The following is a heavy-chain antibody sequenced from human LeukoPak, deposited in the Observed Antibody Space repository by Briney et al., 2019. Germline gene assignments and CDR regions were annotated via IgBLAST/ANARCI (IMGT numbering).Heavy chain of an antibody. Sequence: PGGSLRLSCAASGFIIRSYGMHWVRQTPGKGLEWVAFIMYGGSNKYYADSVKGRFTISRDNSNNTLYLQMNSLRAEDTAVYYCAKDLAARPDYWGQGTLVTVSS. CDR3: AKDLAARPDY. CDR2: IMYGGSNK. D-gene: IGHD6-6*01. V-gene: IGHV3-30*02. J-gene: IGHJ4*02. CDR1: GFIIRSYG.